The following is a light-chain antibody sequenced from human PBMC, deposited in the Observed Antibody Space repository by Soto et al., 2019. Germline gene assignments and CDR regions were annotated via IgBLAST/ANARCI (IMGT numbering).Light chain of an antibody. J-gene: IGKJ1*01. V-gene: IGKV1-12*01. CDR3: QQANSFPPTT. Sequence: DIQMTQSPSSVYASVGDRVTITCRASQGVRDWVAWYQQKPGKAPKHLFSTTSTLEDGVPSRFSGSASGTEFTLTISSLQPEDFATYYCQQANSFPPTTFGQGTNVEIK. CDR2: TTS. CDR1: QGVRDW.